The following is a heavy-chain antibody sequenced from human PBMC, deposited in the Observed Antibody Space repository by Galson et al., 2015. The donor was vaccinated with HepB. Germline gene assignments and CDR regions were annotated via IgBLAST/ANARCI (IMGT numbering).Heavy chain of an antibody. Sequence: PALVKPTQTLTLTCTFSGFSLSTSGMWVSWIRQPPGKALEWLARIDWDDGKDYSISLKTRLTISKDTSKNQVVLTMTNMDPVDTATYYCARIVVPWLEIDIWGQGTMVTVSS. CDR2: IDWDDGK. J-gene: IGHJ3*02. CDR1: GFSLSTSGMW. D-gene: IGHD3-22*01. CDR3: ARIVVPWLEIDI. V-gene: IGHV2-70*11.